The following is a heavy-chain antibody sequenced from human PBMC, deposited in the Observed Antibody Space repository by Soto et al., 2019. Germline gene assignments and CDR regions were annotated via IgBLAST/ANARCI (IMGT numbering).Heavy chain of an antibody. J-gene: IGHJ4*02. CDR2: ISAYNGNT. D-gene: IGHD3-9*01. CDR1: GYTFTSYG. CDR3: ARDEPYDIFPGPEDY. Sequence: ASVKVSCKASGYTFTSYGISWVRQAPGQGLEWMGWISAYNGNTNYAQKLQGRVTMTTDTSTSTAYMELRSLRSDDTAVYYCARDEPYDIFPGPEDYWGQGTLVTVSS. V-gene: IGHV1-18*01.